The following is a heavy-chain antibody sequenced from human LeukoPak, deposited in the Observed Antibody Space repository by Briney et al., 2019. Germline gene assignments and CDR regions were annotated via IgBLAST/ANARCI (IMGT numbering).Heavy chain of an antibody. J-gene: IGHJ4*02. CDR3: ARTYYDFWSGYPYYFDC. V-gene: IGHV3-7*01. CDR2: IKQDGSEK. D-gene: IGHD3-3*01. Sequence: GGSLRLSCAASGFTFSSYWMSWVRQAPGKGLEWVANIKQDGSEKYYVDSVKGRFTISRDNAKNSLYLQMNSLRAEDTAVYYCARTYYDFWSGYPYYFDCWGQGTLVTVSS. CDR1: GFTFSSYW.